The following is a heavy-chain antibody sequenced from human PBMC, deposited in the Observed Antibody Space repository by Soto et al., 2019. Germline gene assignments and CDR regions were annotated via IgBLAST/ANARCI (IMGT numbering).Heavy chain of an antibody. CDR3: ARQITWRDGGX. J-gene: IGHJ4*02. CDR2: VNRGASSL. Sequence: PGGSLRLSFAASGFSLSDHGVNWVRQAPGKGLEWISSVNRGASSLYYPESVKGRFTMLRDDAKNSVYLQMNSLRDEDTAVYYCARQITWRDGGXWGQVTLVTVSX. CDR1: GFSLSDHG. V-gene: IGHV3-48*02. D-gene: IGHD3-16*01.